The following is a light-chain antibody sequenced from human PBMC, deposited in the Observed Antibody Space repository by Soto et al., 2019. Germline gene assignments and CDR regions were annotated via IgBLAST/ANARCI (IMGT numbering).Light chain of an antibody. Sequence: DIQMTQSPSRLSASVGDRVTITCRASQSINIWVAWYQQKPGKAPKLLIYHASTLESGAPSRFTGSGSGTEFTLTISSLQPDDFATYYCQQYQHTSTFAGGSKVEIK. CDR3: QQYQHTST. V-gene: IGKV1-5*01. CDR2: HAS. J-gene: IGKJ4*01. CDR1: QSINIW.